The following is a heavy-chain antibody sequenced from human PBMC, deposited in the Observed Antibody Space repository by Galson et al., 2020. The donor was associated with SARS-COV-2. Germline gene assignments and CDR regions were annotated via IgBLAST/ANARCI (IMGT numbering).Heavy chain of an antibody. CDR3: AREDILTGYFDY. J-gene: IGHJ4*02. Sequence: GGSLRLSCAPSGFTFSSYAIHCVRQALGKVLEWVAVISYDGTNKNYADSVKGRFTIYRDKSKNTLYLQMNSLRAEDTAVYYCAREDILTGYFDYWGQGTLVTVSS. D-gene: IGHD3-9*01. CDR1: GFTFSSYA. CDR2: ISYDGTNK. V-gene: IGHV3-30*04.